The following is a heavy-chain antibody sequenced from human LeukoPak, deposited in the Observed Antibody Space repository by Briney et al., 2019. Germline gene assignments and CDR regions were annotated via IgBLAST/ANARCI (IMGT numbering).Heavy chain of an antibody. CDR1: GFTFSSYA. V-gene: IGHV3-23*01. Sequence: GGSLRLSCAASGFTFSSYAMSLVRQAPGKGLEWVSGISDSGGSTYYADSVKGRFTISRDNSKNTLYLQMNSLRAEDTAIYYCAKIPVSYSSGWSNFDYWGQGTLVTVSS. D-gene: IGHD6-19*01. CDR3: AKIPVSYSSGWSNFDY. J-gene: IGHJ4*02. CDR2: ISDSGGST.